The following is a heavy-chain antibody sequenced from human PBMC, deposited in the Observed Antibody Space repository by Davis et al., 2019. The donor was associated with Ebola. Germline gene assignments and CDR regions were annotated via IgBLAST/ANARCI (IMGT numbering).Heavy chain of an antibody. CDR3: ARDRCTNGVCYGFDY. CDR1: GGSVSSGSYY. CDR2: IYYSGST. Sequence: PGGSLRLSCTVSGGSVSSGSYYWSWIRQPPGKGLEWIGYIYYSGSTNYNPSLKSRVTISVDTSKNQFSLKLSSVTAADTAVYYCARDRCTNGVCYGFDYWGQGTLVTVSS. D-gene: IGHD2-8*01. V-gene: IGHV4-61*01. J-gene: IGHJ4*02.